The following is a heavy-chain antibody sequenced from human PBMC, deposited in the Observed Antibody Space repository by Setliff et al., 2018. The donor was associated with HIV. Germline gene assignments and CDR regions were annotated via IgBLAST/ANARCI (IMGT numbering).Heavy chain of an antibody. D-gene: IGHD2-2*01. J-gene: IGHJ4*02. Sequence: SETLSLTCTSSGDSISGYYWSWIRQPAGKGLEWIGRMHTSGNTNYNPSLKSRVTMSADTSKNQFSLKLSSVTAADTAVYYCASSPAWRSDFGLHTFDYWGQGTLVTVSS. CDR2: MHTSGNT. CDR1: GDSISGYY. CDR3: ASSPAWRSDFGLHTFDY. V-gene: IGHV4-4*07.